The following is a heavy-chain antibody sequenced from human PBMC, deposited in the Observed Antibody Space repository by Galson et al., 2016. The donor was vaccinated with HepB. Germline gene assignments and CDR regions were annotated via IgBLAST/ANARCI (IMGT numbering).Heavy chain of an antibody. CDR2: IGGSDGTT. CDR3: ARESSIAAAGVLDY. Sequence: SLRLSCAASGFTFSNYAISWVRQAPGKGLEWVSGIGGSDGTTYYEDSVKGRFPISRDNSKNTPYLQMNSLRAEDTAVYYCARESSIAAAGVLDYWGQGTLVTVSS. D-gene: IGHD6-13*01. CDR1: GFTFSNYA. V-gene: IGHV3-23*01. J-gene: IGHJ4*02.